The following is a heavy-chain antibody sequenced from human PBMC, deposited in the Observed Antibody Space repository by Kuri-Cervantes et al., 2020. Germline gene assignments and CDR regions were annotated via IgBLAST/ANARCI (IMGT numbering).Heavy chain of an antibody. CDR2: ISGSGGST. V-gene: IGHV3-23*01. CDR1: GFTFSSYA. D-gene: IGHD3-3*01. CDR3: ARGAPYYDFWSGYRDYYMDV. Sequence: GEALKISCAASGFTFSSYAMSWVRQAPGKGLEWVSAISGSGGSTYYADSVKGRFTISRDNSKNTLYLQMNSLRAEDTAVYYCARGAPYYDFWSGYRDYYMDVWSKGTTVTVSS. J-gene: IGHJ6*03.